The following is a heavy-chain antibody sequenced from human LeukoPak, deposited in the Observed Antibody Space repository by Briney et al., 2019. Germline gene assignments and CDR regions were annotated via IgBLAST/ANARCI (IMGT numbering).Heavy chain of an antibody. CDR2: INPNSGGT. V-gene: IGHV1-2*02. CDR3: ARDSGGYDPLSWFEP. J-gene: IGHJ5*02. CDR1: GYTFTGYY. D-gene: IGHD5-12*01. Sequence: ASVKVSCKASGYTFTGYYMHWVRQAPGQGLEWRGWINPNSGGTNYAQKFQGRVTMTRDTSISTAYMELSRLRSDDTAVYYCARDSGGYDPLSWFEPWGQGTLVTVSS.